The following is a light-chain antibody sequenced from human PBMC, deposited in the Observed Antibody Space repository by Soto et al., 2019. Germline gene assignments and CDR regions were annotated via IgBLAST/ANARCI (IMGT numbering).Light chain of an antibody. Sequence: EIMMTQSPGTLSASPGERATISCRASQSVSSNLAWYQQKPGQAPRLLIYAVSTRATGIPARFSGSGSGTEFTLTISSLQSEDFAVYYCQQENTWPLTFGQGTKVEIK. CDR2: AVS. CDR1: QSVSSN. V-gene: IGKV3-15*01. CDR3: QQENTWPLT. J-gene: IGKJ1*01.